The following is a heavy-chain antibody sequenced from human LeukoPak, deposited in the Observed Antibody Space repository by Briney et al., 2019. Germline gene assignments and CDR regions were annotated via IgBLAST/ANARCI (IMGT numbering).Heavy chain of an antibody. J-gene: IGHJ4*02. CDR3: ATDRVYRGSGMSWGSFNS. CDR1: GYSLSDLS. CDR2: FDSENNKM. Sequence: SVNVSCKISGYSLSDLSIQWVREAGGEGLDWMGGFDSENNKMVNSQKFQGRVTMTEDTSADTAYMELTSLRSEDPAVYFCATDRVYRGSGMSWGSFNSWGQGTLVIVSS. D-gene: IGHD6-19*01. V-gene: IGHV1-24*01.